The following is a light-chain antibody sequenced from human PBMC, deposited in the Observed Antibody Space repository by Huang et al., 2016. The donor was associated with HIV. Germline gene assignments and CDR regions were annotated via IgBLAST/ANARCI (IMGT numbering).Light chain of an antibody. CDR1: ETVTSGY. CDR2: GSS. V-gene: IGKV3-20*01. Sequence: EIVLTQSPGTLSLSPGERATLSCRASETVTSGYLAWYQQKPGQAPRLLIAGSSTMATGIPDRFTGSGSGTDFTLTITRLEREDFAMYYCQQDGGSPRTFGQGTKLELK. J-gene: IGKJ2*01. CDR3: QQDGGSPRT.